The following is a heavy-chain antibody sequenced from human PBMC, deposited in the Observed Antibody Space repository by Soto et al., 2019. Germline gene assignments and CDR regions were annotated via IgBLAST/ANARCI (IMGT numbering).Heavy chain of an antibody. D-gene: IGHD6-13*01. CDR1: GFSLSTSGVG. CDR3: AHSVSAAACDY. V-gene: IGHV2-5*02. Sequence: QITLKESGPPLVKPTQTLTLTCTFSGFSLSTSGVGVGWIRQPPGKALEWLALIYWDDDKRYSPSLKSRLTXTXXTSKNQVVLTMTNMDPVDTATYYCAHSVSAAACDYWGQGTLVTVSS. CDR2: IYWDDDK. J-gene: IGHJ4*02.